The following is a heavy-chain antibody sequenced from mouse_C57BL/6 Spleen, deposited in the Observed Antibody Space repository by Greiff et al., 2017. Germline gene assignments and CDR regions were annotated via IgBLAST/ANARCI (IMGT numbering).Heavy chain of an antibody. CDR3: ARSRDY. V-gene: IGHV1-54*01. J-gene: IGHJ4*01. CDR2: INPGSGGP. Sequence: QVQLQQSGAELVRPGTSVKVSCKASGYAFTNYLIEWVKQRPGQGLEWIGVINPGSGGPNYNEKFKGKATLTADKSSSTAYMQLSSLTSEDSAVYFCARSRDYWGQGTSVTVSS. CDR1: GYAFTNYL.